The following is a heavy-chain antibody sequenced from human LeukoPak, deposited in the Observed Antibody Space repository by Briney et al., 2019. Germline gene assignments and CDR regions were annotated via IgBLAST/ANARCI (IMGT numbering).Heavy chain of an antibody. CDR1: GFTFRNYG. Sequence: GGSLRLSCAASGFTFRNYGMHWVRRTPGKGLEWVAFIRSDGSDKYYADSVKGRFTISRDTSRNTLYLQMNSLRAEDTAVYYCAKGVSGLRRYNWFDPWGQGTLVTVSS. CDR2: IRSDGSDK. CDR3: AKGVSGLRRYNWFDP. D-gene: IGHD5-12*01. V-gene: IGHV3-30*02. J-gene: IGHJ5*02.